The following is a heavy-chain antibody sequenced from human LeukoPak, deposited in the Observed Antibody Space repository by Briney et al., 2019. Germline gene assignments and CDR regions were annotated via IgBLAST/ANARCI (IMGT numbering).Heavy chain of an antibody. CDR3: ARGTYYYDSSGYYYSYYHYYMDV. CDR1: GGSISSYY. D-gene: IGHD3-22*01. Sequence: SETLSLTCTVSGGSISSYYWSWIRQPPGKGLEWIGYIYYSGSTNYNPSLKSRVTISVDTSKNQFSLKLSSVTAADTAVYYCARGTYYYDSSGYYYSYYHYYMDVWGKGTTVTVSS. CDR2: IYYSGST. V-gene: IGHV4-59*01. J-gene: IGHJ6*03.